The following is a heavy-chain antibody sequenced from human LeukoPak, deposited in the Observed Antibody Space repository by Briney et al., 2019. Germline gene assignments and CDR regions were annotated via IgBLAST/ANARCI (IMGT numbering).Heavy chain of an antibody. CDR3: AAIGGAVTPNEDAFDI. J-gene: IGHJ3*02. CDR1: GNTFTSYD. D-gene: IGHD4-17*01. V-gene: IGHV1-8*01. Sequence: ASVKVSCKASGNTFTSYDINWVRQATGQGLEWMGWMNPNSGNTGYAQKFQGRVTITTDESTSTAYMELSSLRSEDTAVYYCAAIGGAVTPNEDAFDIWGQGTMVTVSS. CDR2: MNPNSGNT.